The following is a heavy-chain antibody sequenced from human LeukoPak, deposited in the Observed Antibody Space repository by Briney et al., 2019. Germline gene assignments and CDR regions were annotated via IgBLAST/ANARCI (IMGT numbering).Heavy chain of an antibody. V-gene: IGHV3-74*01. J-gene: IGHJ4*02. CDR2: INTEGSDA. Sequence: GGSLRLSCAASGFTFSDTWMRWVRQAPGKGLMWVARINTEGSDAVYAGSVKGRFTISRDNTQNTLHLQMHSLRAEDTAMYYCARVYGGPFDLWGQGNLVTVSS. D-gene: IGHD4-23*01. CDR1: GFTFSDTW. CDR3: ARVYGGPFDL.